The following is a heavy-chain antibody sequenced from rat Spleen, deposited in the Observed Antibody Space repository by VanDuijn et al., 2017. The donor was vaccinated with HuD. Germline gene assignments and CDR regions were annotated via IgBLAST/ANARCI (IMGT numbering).Heavy chain of an antibody. CDR1: GFTFSSYW. D-gene: IGHD1-11*01. J-gene: IGHJ3*01. Sequence: EVQLVETGGGLVQPGRSLKLSCVASGFTFSSYWMYWIRQAPGKGLEWVSSISTDGGNTYYPDSVKGRFTISRDNAENIVYLQMNSLRSEDTATYDGAKDRDGGYAFAYWVQGTLVTVSS. CDR3: AKDRDGGYAFAY. V-gene: IGHV5-58*01. CDR2: ISTDGGNT.